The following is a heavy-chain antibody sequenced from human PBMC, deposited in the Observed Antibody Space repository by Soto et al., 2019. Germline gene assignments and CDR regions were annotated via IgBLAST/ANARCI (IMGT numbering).Heavy chain of an antibody. CDR3: ARVKEWEQPPNHYYYDY. CDR2: IIPILGTI. J-gene: IGHJ4*02. Sequence: QVQLVQSGAEVKTPGSSVRVSCKTAGRTFLISAIAWVRQAPGQGLEWMGGIIPILGTIHIAQNFRARVNFTADRSTSTAYMDLSSLRSEDTATYFCARVKEWEQPPNHYYYDYWGQGSQVIVSS. V-gene: IGHV1-69*06. CDR1: GRTFLISA. D-gene: IGHD1-26*01.